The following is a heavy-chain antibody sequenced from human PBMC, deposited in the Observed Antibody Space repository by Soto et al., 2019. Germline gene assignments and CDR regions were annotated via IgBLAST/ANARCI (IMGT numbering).Heavy chain of an antibody. CDR1: VGSVNINNYY. V-gene: IGHV4-39*01. Sequence: SETLSLTCTVSVGSVNINNYYCGWIRQPPGKGLEWIGSVYYTGITYHNPSLKSRVTMSVDMSKNQLSLNLNSVTAADTAVYYCARQFKVTTEHDYWGPGTMVTVSS. D-gene: IGHD4-17*01. CDR2: VYYTGIT. J-gene: IGHJ4*02. CDR3: ARQFKVTTEHDY.